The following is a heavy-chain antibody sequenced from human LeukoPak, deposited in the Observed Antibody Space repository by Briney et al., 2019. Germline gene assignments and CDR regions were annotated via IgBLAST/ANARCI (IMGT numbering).Heavy chain of an antibody. D-gene: IGHD4-17*01. CDR3: AKGNGDHAIHPDY. Sequence: GGSLRLSCAASGFTFSSYAMSWVRHAPGKGLEWVSAISGSGGRTYYADSVKGRFTISRDNSKNTLYLQMNSLRADDTAVYYCAKGNGDHAIHPDYWGQGTLVTVSS. CDR1: GFTFSSYA. J-gene: IGHJ4*02. CDR2: ISGSGGRT. V-gene: IGHV3-23*01.